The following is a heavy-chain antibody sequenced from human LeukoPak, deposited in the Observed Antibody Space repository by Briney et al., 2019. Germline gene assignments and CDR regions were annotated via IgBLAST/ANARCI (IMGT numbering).Heavy chain of an antibody. CDR3: ARPNPSNNWNYLRYFDL. J-gene: IGHJ2*01. V-gene: IGHV4-34*01. CDR1: GGSFSGYY. D-gene: IGHD1-7*01. Sequence: SETLSLTCAVYGGSFSGYYWNWIRQPPGKGLEWIGEINHSGSTNYNPSLKSRVTISVDTSKNQFSLKLSSVTAADMAVYYCARPNPSNNWNYLRYFDLWGRGTLVTVSS. CDR2: INHSGST.